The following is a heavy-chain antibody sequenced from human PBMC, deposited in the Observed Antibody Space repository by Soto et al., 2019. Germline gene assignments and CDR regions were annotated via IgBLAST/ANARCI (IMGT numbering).Heavy chain of an antibody. J-gene: IGHJ6*02. CDR2: ISAYNGST. CDR3: ARVSEDYGSGSYYTPPSMDV. V-gene: IGHV1-3*01. CDR1: GYTFTSYA. D-gene: IGHD3-10*01. Sequence: GASVKVSCKASGYTFTSYAMHWVRQAPGQRLEWMGWISAYNGSTYYADSVKGRFTISRDNSKNTLYLQMNSLRAEDTAVYYCARVSEDYGSGSYYTPPSMDVWGQGTTVTVS.